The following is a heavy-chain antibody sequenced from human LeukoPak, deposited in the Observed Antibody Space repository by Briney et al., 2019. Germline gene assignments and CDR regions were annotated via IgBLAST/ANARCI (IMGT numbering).Heavy chain of an antibody. Sequence: SETLSLTCTVSGGSISSYYWSWIRQPPGKGLEWIGYIYYIGSTNYNPSLESRVTISVDTSKNQFSLKLSSVTAADTAVYYCARDPRGSSSWPYYGMDVWGQGTTVTVSS. V-gene: IGHV4-59*01. CDR3: ARDPRGSSSWPYYGMDV. D-gene: IGHD6-13*01. J-gene: IGHJ6*02. CDR2: IYYIGST. CDR1: GGSISSYY.